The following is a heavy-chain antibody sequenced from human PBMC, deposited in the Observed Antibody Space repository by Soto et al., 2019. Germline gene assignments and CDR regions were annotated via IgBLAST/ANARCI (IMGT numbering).Heavy chain of an antibody. D-gene: IGHD3-22*01. J-gene: IGHJ3*02. CDR2: IYYSGST. CDR1: GGSVSSGSYY. V-gene: IGHV4-39*02. CDR3: AREPPTYYYDSSGYSDAFDI. Sequence: SETLSLTCTVSGGSVSSGSYYWGWIRQPPGKGLEWIGSIYYSGSTYYNPSLKSRVTISVDTSKNQFSLKLSSVTAADTAVYYCAREPPTYYYDSSGYSDAFDIWGQGTMVTVSS.